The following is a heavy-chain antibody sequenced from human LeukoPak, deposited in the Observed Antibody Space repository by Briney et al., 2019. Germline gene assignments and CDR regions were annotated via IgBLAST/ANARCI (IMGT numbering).Heavy chain of an antibody. D-gene: IGHD1-1*01. CDR2: ISAYNGGT. V-gene: IGHV1-18*01. CDR3: AREGTWKHVDY. Sequence: ASVKVSCKASGYTFTSFGISWVRQAPGQGPEWMGWISAYNGGTKSRERFQGRVTMTTDTSTNTAYMELRGLTSDDTAVYYCAREGTWKHVDYWGQGTLVTVSS. J-gene: IGHJ4*02. CDR1: GYTFTSFG.